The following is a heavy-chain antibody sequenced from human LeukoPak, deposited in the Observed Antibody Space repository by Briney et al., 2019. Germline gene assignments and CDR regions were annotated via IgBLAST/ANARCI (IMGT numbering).Heavy chain of an antibody. CDR2: ISSSSSTI. CDR1: GFILSSYW. J-gene: IGHJ4*02. D-gene: IGHD1-26*01. V-gene: IGHV3-48*04. Sequence: PGGSLRLSCAASGFILSSYWMSWVRQAPGKGLEWVSYISSSSSTIYYADSVKGRFTISRDNAKNSLYLQMNNLRAEDTAVYYCARDGYPYSGSYSPIDYWGQGTLVTVSS. CDR3: ARDGYPYSGSYSPIDY.